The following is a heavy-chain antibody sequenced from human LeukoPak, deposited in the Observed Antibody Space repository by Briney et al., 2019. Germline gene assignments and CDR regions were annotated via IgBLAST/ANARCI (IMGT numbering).Heavy chain of an antibody. Sequence: GGSLRLSCAASGFTFSNYGMHWVRQAPGKGLEWVAFIRNDGGEEYYADSVEGRFTISRDNSKNTVSLQMNSLRAEDTAVYYCAKALEVSASGNWFDPWGQGTLVTVSS. J-gene: IGHJ5*02. V-gene: IGHV3-30*02. CDR2: IRNDGGEE. D-gene: IGHD5/OR15-5a*01. CDR1: GFTFSNYG. CDR3: AKALEVSASGNWFDP.